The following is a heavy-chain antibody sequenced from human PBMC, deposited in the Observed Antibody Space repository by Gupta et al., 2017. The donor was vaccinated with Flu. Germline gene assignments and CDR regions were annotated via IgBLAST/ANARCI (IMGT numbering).Heavy chain of an antibody. J-gene: IGHJ2*01. CDR2: INTNSGGT. D-gene: IGHD1-1*01. CDR3: ARGPLDLARNWYFDL. Sequence: FAFTGYYVHWVRQAPGQGLEWLGRINTNSGGTSYVRKFQDRVTMTRDTSTKTAYMELSSLTSDDTATYYCARGPLDLARNWYFDLWGRGTQVTVSS. V-gene: IGHV1-2*06. CDR1: FAFTGYY.